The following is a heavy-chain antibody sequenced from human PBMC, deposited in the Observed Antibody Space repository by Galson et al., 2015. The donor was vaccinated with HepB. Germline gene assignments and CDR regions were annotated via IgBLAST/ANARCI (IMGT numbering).Heavy chain of an antibody. V-gene: IGHV7-4-1*02. J-gene: IGHJ6*03. CDR2: INTNTGNP. Sequence: SVKVSCKASGYTFTSYAMNWVRQAPGQGLEWMGWINTNTGNPTYAQGFTGRFVFSLDTSVSTAYLQISSLKAEDTAVYYCARTLAVLRFLGYMDVWGKGTTVTVSS. D-gene: IGHD3-3*01. CDR1: GYTFTSYA. CDR3: ARTLAVLRFLGYMDV.